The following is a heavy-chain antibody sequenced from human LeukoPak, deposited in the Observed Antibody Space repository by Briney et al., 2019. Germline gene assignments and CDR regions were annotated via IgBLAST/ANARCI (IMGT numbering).Heavy chain of an antibody. CDR2: INWNGGST. CDR3: ARDAPRLRFFTPSFLPRHAFDI. CDR1: GFTFSSYS. Sequence: PGGSLRLSCAASGFTFSSYSMNWVRQAPGKGLEWVSGINWNGGSTGYTDSVKGRFTISRDNAKNSLYLQMNSLRAEDTALYYCARDAPRLRFFTPSFLPRHAFDIWGQGTMVTVSS. D-gene: IGHD3-3*01. V-gene: IGHV3-20*04. J-gene: IGHJ3*02.